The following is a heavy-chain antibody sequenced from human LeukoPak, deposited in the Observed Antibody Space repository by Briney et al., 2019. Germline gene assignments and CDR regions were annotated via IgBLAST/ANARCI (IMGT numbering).Heavy chain of an antibody. J-gene: IGHJ4*02. D-gene: IGHD3-22*01. CDR3: ATTYYYDSSKFHLFDY. V-gene: IGHV3-30*02. CDR2: IRHDGSNK. Sequence: GGSLRLSCAASGFTFGSYGMHWVRQAPGKGLEWVTFIRHDGSNKYYADSVKGRFTISRDNSKNTLYLQMNSLRAEDTAVYYCATTYYYDSSKFHLFDYWGQGTLVTVSS. CDR1: GFTFGSYG.